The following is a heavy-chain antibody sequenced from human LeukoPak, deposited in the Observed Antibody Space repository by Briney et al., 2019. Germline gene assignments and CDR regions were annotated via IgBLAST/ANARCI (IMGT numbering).Heavy chain of an antibody. CDR2: INPNSGGT. J-gene: IGHJ4*02. CDR3: ARPTIRVRNLVY. CDR1: GYTFTGYY. D-gene: IGHD3-10*01. Sequence: EASVKVSCKASGYTFTGYYMHWVRQAPGQGLEWIGWINPNSGGTNYAQKFQGRVTMTRDTSISTAYMELSRLRSDDTAVYYCARPTIRVRNLVYWGQGTLVTVSS. V-gene: IGHV1-2*02.